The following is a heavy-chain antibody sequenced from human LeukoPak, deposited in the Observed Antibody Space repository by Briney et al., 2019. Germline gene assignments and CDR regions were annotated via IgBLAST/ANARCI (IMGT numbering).Heavy chain of an antibody. CDR2: ISYDGSKK. CDR3: AKDRNSGNYLDAFDI. Sequence: GSLRLSCGASGFTFSSYGMHWVRQAPGKGLEWVAVISYDGSKKCYADSVKGRFTISRDNSKNTLYLQMNSLRAEDTAVYYCAKDRNSGNYLDAFDIWGQGTMVTVSS. CDR1: GFTFSSYG. V-gene: IGHV3-30*18. J-gene: IGHJ3*02. D-gene: IGHD1-26*01.